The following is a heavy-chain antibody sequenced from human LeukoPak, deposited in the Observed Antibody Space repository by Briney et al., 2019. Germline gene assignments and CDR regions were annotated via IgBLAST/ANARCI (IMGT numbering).Heavy chain of an antibody. CDR2: INSDGSST. Sequence: GGSMRLSCAGSGFTFSSYWMHWVRQAPGKGLVWVSRINSDGSSTSYADSVKGRFTISRDNAKNTLYLQMNSLRAEDTAVYYCARSLIDYGSGSYYVDYWGQGTLVTVSS. V-gene: IGHV3-74*01. CDR1: GFTFSSYW. J-gene: IGHJ4*02. D-gene: IGHD3-10*01. CDR3: ARSLIDYGSGSYYVDY.